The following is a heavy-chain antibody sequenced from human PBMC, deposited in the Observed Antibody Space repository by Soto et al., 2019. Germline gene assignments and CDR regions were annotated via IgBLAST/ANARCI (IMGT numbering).Heavy chain of an antibody. CDR1: GFTFSSYG. J-gene: IGHJ4*02. D-gene: IGHD2-15*01. V-gene: IGHV3-30*03. Sequence: PGGSLRLSRAASGFTFSSYGMHWVRQAPGKGLEWVAVISYDGSNKYYADSVKGRFTISRDNSKNTLYLQMNSLRAEDTAVYYCVYTSATYCSGGSCYSFDYWGQGTLVTVSS. CDR3: VYTSATYCSGGSCYSFDY. CDR2: ISYDGSNK.